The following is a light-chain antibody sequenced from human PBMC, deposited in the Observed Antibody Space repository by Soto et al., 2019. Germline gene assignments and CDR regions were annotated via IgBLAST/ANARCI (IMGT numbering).Light chain of an antibody. CDR2: EGG. CDR1: SRDVGNYNL. V-gene: IGLV2-23*01. CDR3: CSYVGSSSLRV. J-gene: IGLJ1*01. Sequence: QSVLTQPASVSGSPGQSITISCTGISRDVGNYNLVSWYQQHPGKAPKVMIYEGGKRPSGVSDRFSVSKSGNTASLTISGLQAEDEADYYCCSYVGSSSLRVFGTGTKLTVL.